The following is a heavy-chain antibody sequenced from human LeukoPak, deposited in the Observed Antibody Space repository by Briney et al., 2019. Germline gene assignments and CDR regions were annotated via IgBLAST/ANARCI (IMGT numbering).Heavy chain of an antibody. D-gene: IGHD2-21*02. CDR3: ARGPISGAYCGGDCYSWYFDY. CDR1: GGTFSSYA. V-gene: IGHV1-69*05. Sequence: GASVKVSCKASGGTFSSYAISWVRQAPGQGLEWMGGVIPIFGTANYAQKFQGRVTITTDESTSTAYMELRSLRSEDTAVYYCARGPISGAYCGGDCYSWYFDYWGQGTLVTVSS. J-gene: IGHJ4*02. CDR2: VIPIFGTA.